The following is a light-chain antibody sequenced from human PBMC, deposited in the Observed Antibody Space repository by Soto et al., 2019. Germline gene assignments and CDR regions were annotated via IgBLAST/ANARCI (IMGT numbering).Light chain of an antibody. J-gene: IGKJ1*01. V-gene: IGKV1-39*01. Sequence: DIQMTQSPSSLSASLGDRVTIPCRASQGISSYLDWYQQKPRKAPKLLIYPATSFQSGIPSKFSGSGSGTDFTLTISRLRPEDFATYYCQQSYSTLWTFGQGTKM. CDR1: QGISSY. CDR2: PAT. CDR3: QQSYSTLWT.